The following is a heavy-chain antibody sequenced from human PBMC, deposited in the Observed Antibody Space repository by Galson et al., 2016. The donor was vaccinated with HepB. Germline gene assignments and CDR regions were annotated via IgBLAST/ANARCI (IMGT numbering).Heavy chain of an antibody. CDR3: VRGSSRVRTDF. Sequence: SVKVSCKASGYTFSGYYIHWVRQAPGQGLEWMGWISAYNGDTNYAQRLQGRLTMTTDTSTSTAYMEMRSLTSDDTAVYYCVRGSSRVRTDFWGRGTLVTVSS. D-gene: IGHD3-10*01. CDR1: GYTFSGYY. V-gene: IGHV1-18*04. CDR2: ISAYNGDT. J-gene: IGHJ2*01.